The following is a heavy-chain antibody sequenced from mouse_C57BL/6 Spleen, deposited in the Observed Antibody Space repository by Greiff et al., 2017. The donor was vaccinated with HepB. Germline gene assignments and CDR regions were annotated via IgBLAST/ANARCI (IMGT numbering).Heavy chain of an antibody. Sequence: VQLQQSGAELVKPGASVKLSCKASGYTFTSYWMQWVKQRPGQGLEWIGEIDPSDSYTNYNQKFKGKATLTVDTSSSTAYMQLSSLTSEDSAVYYCACITTVVDYWGQGTTLTVSS. D-gene: IGHD1-1*01. J-gene: IGHJ2*01. CDR2: IDPSDSYT. CDR3: ACITTVVDY. V-gene: IGHV1-50*01. CDR1: GYTFTSYW.